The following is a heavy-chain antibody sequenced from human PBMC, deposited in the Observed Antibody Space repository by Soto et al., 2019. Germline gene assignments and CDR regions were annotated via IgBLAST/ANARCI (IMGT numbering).Heavy chain of an antibody. Sequence: QVQLVQSGAEVKKPGASVKVSCKASGYTFSNYDINWVRQATGQGLEWMGWMNPDSGNTGYAQKFQGRVTMTRNNSLRTAYRELSSLTSEDTAVYYCARGRDDAWGQGTRVTVAS. CDR2: MNPDSGNT. V-gene: IGHV1-8*01. CDR1: GYTFSNYD. CDR3: ARGRDDA. J-gene: IGHJ3*01. D-gene: IGHD1-1*01.